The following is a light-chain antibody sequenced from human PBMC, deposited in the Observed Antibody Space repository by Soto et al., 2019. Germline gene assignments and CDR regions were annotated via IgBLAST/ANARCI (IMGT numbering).Light chain of an antibody. CDR2: LGS. V-gene: IGKV2-28*01. Sequence: DIVMTQSPLSLPVTPGEPASISCRSSQSLLHSDGYNYLDWYLQKPGQSPQLLIYLGSNRASGVPDRFSGSGSGTDFTLKISRVEAEDVGIYYCMQALQARTFGQGTKVDSK. CDR1: QSLLHSDGYNY. CDR3: MQALQART. J-gene: IGKJ1*01.